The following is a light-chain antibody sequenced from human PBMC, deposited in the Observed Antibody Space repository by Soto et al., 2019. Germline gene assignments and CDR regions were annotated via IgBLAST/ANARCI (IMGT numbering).Light chain of an antibody. J-gene: IGLJ3*02. CDR1: SSDVGRYNY. Sequence: QSALIQPASVSGSPGQSITISCTGTSSDVGRYNYVSWYQQHPGKVPKLMIYEVSNRPSGVSDRFSGSKSDNTASLTISGLQAEDEADYYCSSYTTISTVVFGGGTKLTVL. CDR2: EVS. V-gene: IGLV2-14*01. CDR3: SSYTTISTVV.